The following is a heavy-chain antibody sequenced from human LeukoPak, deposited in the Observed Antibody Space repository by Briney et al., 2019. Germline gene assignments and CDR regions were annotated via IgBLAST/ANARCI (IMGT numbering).Heavy chain of an antibody. CDR3: ARAMGEQDSSSTSCYTYYYYYMDV. CDR2: IIPIFGTA. Sequence: SVKVSCKASGGTFSSYAISWVRQAPGQGLEWMGGIIPIFGTANYAQKFQGRVTITADESTSTAYMELSSLRSEDTAVYYCARAMGEQDSSSTSCYTYYYYYMDVWGKGTTVTVSS. D-gene: IGHD2-2*02. J-gene: IGHJ6*03. CDR1: GGTFSSYA. V-gene: IGHV1-69*13.